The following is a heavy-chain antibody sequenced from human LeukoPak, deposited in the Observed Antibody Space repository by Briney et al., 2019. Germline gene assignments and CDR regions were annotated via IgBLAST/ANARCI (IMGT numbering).Heavy chain of an antibody. CDR1: GFTFSSYS. CDR3: ARDRFDGAWYFDL. CDR2: ISSSSSYI. Sequence: GGSLRLSCAASGFTFSSYSMNWVRQAPGKGLEWVSSISSSSSYIYYADSVKGRFTISRDNAKNSLYLQMNSLRAEDTAVYYCARDRFDGAWYFDLWGRGTLVTVSS. V-gene: IGHV3-21*01. J-gene: IGHJ2*01. D-gene: IGHD3-3*01.